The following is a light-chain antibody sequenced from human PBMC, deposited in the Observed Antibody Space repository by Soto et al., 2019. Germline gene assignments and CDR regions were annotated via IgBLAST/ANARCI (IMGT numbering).Light chain of an antibody. CDR2: GAS. CDR1: QSLGRY. CDR3: QQYAGSPRA. J-gene: IGKJ1*01. Sequence: LTQSPGTLSLSPGEGATLSCRASQSLGRYLAWYQQKPGQAPRLLIYGASTRATGIPERFSGSGSGTDFTLSVGRLEREDVEVDYCQQYAGSPRACGQGTKVDIK. V-gene: IGKV3-20*01.